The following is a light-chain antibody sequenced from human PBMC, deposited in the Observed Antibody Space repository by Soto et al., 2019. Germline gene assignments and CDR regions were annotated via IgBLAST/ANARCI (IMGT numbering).Light chain of an antibody. Sequence: EIVLTQSPGTLSLSPGKRVTLSCRAGQSISSTYLAWYQQKPGQAPRLLIYGASSRATGIPDRFSGSGSGTDFTLTISRLEPEDFAVYYCQQYDSPPRTFGQGTKVEVQ. CDR1: QSISSTY. J-gene: IGKJ1*01. V-gene: IGKV3-20*01. CDR3: QQYDSPPRT. CDR2: GAS.